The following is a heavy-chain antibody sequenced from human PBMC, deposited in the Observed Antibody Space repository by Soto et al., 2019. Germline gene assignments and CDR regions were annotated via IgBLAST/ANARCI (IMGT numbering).Heavy chain of an antibody. Sequence: QVQLVQSGAEVKKPGSSVKVSCKASGGTFSSYAISWVRQAPGQGLEWMGGIIPIFGTANYAQEFQGRVTITADESTSTAYRELSSLRSEDTAVYYCARDRDGGGAFDIWGQGTMVTVSS. CDR2: IIPIFGTA. J-gene: IGHJ3*02. CDR1: GGTFSSYA. CDR3: ARDRDGGGAFDI. D-gene: IGHD2-21*01. V-gene: IGHV1-69*01.